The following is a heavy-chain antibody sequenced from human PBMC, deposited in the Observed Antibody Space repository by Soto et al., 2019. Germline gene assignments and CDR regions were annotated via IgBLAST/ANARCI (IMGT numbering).Heavy chain of an antibody. CDR2: IYDSESS. Sequence: SATLSLTWSVSGGSISRSWWSWIRQPPGKGLEWIGSIYDSESSNYNPSLKSRVTISIDTSKKQLSLKLTSVTAADTAVYYCARHVRGFSDPHDAFDIWGQGTMVT. CDR1: GGSISRSW. V-gene: IGHV4-59*08. CDR3: ARHVRGFSDPHDAFDI. J-gene: IGHJ3*02.